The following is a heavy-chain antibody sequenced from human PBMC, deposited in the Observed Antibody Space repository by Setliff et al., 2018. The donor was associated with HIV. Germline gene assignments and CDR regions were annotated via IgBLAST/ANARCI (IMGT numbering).Heavy chain of an antibody. CDR1: GGSISSYY. Sequence: ASETLSLTCTVSGGSISSYYWSWIRQPAGKGLEWVGRIYTGGRTNYNPSLKGRVTMSVDTSKNQFSLNLSSVTAADTAVYYCARDRMPMASWVPDKWGQGTLVTVS. D-gene: IGHD2-2*01. V-gene: IGHV4-4*07. CDR3: ARDRMPMASWVPDK. CDR2: IYTGGRT. J-gene: IGHJ4*02.